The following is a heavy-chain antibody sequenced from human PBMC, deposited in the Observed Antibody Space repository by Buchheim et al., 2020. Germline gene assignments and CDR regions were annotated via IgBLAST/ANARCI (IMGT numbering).Heavy chain of an antibody. Sequence: QVQLVQSGAEVKKPGASVKVSCKASGYTFTSYYMHWVRQAPGQGLEWMGIINPSGGSTSYAQKFQGRVTMTKDTSTSTVYMELSSLRSEDTAVYYWAMTRYSGYDFGSENDYWGQGTL. D-gene: IGHD5-12*01. CDR1: GYTFTSYY. CDR3: AMTRYSGYDFGSENDY. V-gene: IGHV1-46*01. J-gene: IGHJ4*02. CDR2: INPSGGST.